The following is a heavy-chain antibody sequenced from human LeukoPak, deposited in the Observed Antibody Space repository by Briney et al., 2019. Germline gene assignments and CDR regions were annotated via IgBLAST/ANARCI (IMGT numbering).Heavy chain of an antibody. J-gene: IGHJ4*02. D-gene: IGHD3-9*01. CDR1: GFTFSSYA. V-gene: IGHV3-30*04. Sequence: GGSLRLSCAASGFTFSSYAMHWVRQAPGKGLEWVAVISYDGSNKYYADSVKGRFTISRDISKNTLYLQMNSLRAEDTAVYYCARDRYFDWFFDYWGQGTLVTVSS. CDR2: ISYDGSNK. CDR3: ARDRYFDWFFDY.